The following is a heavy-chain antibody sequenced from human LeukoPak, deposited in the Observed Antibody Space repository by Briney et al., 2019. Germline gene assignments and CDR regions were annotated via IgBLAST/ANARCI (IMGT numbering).Heavy chain of an antibody. CDR1: GFTFSSYA. D-gene: IGHD5-12*01. CDR2: ISGSGGST. Sequence: GGSLRHSCAASGFTFSSYAMSWVRQAPGKGLEWVSAISGSGGSTYYADSVKGRFTISRDNSKNTLYLQMNSLRAEDTAVYYCASGYSGYDYSRFDYWGQGTLVTVSS. V-gene: IGHV3-23*01. J-gene: IGHJ4*02. CDR3: ASGYSGYDYSRFDY.